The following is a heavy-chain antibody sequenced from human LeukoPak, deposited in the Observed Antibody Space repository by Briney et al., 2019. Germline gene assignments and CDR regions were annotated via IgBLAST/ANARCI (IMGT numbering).Heavy chain of an antibody. CDR2: ISGYNGNT. CDR1: GYTFTSYY. Sequence: ASVKVSCKASGYTFTSYYMHWVRQAPGQGLEWMGWISGYNGNTKYAQRFQGRVTMTTDTSTSTVYMDLRSLRSDDTAMYFCARDRVQIVGASSVYFQYWGQGTLVTVSS. V-gene: IGHV1-18*04. CDR3: ARDRVQIVGASSVYFQY. J-gene: IGHJ1*01. D-gene: IGHD1-26*01.